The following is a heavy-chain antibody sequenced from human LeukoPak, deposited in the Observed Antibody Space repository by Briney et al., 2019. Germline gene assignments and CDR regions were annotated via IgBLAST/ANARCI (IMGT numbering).Heavy chain of an antibody. V-gene: IGHV3-15*01. CDR2: IKRTIDGGTP. J-gene: IGHJ4*02. Sequence: GGSLRLSCAVSGFSFSNNRMSWVRQAPGKGLEWVGRIKRTIDGGTPDYAAPVKGRFTISRDDSKNTLYLQLNSLESDDTAVYFCTTDPPGAYWGQGTLVAVSS. D-gene: IGHD1-26*01. CDR1: GFSFSNNR. CDR3: TTDPPGAY.